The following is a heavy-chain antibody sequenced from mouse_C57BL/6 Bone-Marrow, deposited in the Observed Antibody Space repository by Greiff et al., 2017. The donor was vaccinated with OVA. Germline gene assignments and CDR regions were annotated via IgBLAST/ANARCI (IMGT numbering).Heavy chain of an antibody. CDR2: INPYNGDT. CDR3: ARDYYGSSSFFDY. D-gene: IGHD1-1*01. V-gene: IGHV1-20*01. Sequence: EVQLVESGPELVKPGDSVKISCKASGYSFTGYFMNWVMQSHGKSLEWIGRINPYNGDTFYNQKFKGKATLTVDKSSSTAHMELRSLTSEDSAVYYCARDYYGSSSFFDYWGQGTTLTVST. CDR1: GYSFTGYF. J-gene: IGHJ2*01.